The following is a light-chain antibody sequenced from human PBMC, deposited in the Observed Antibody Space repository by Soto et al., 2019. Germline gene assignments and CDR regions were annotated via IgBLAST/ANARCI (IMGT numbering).Light chain of an antibody. CDR1: SSDFGGYNY. J-gene: IGLJ2*01. Sequence: QSVLTQPPSASGSPGQSVTISCTGTSSDFGGYNYVSWYQQHPGKAPKLMIYEVSKRPSGVPDRFSGSKSGNTASLTVSGLQAEDEADYYCSSYAGSNNPVVFGGGTKLTVL. CDR2: EVS. CDR3: SSYAGSNNPVV. V-gene: IGLV2-8*01.